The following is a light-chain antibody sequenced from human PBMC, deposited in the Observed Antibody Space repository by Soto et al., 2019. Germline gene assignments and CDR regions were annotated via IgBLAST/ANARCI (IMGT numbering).Light chain of an antibody. CDR2: DAS. V-gene: IGKV3-11*01. CDR3: QQRSNWPLT. CDR1: QSVSSY. Sequence: EIVLTQSPATLSLSPGERATLSCRARQSVSSYLAWYQQKPGQAPRLLIYDASNRATGIPARFSGSGSGTDFTLTISSLAPEDFAVYYCQQRSNWPLTFGGGNKVEIK. J-gene: IGKJ4*01.